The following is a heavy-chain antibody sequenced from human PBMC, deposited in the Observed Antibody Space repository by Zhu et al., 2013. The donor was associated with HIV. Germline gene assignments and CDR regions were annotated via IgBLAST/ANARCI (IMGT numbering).Heavy chain of an antibody. Sequence: QVQLIQSGTGVMKPGGSVKVSCKASGYTFTSYYVHWVRRAPGHGLEWMALLDPAAGTTTYAQKFKGRLTVTRDTSTATVYMQLNSLRSEDTAVYYCAREGGAAAGFFDYWGQGTLVTVSS. D-gene: IGHD6-13*01. CDR2: LDPAAGTT. V-gene: IGHV1-46*01. CDR3: AREGGAAAGFFDY. CDR1: GYTFTSYY. J-gene: IGHJ4*02.